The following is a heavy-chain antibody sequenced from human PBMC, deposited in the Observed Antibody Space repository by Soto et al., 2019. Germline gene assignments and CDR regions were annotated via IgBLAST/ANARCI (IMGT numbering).Heavy chain of an antibody. CDR2: IHYSGNT. V-gene: IGHV4-59*01. D-gene: IGHD3-22*01. CDR3: ARHDYSDRAFDL. Sequence: HSETLSLTCIFSGEALTNNVWTWFRQSPGKGLEWIGLIHYSGNTNYAPSLKSRVTLSTDTSRNRFSLKLTSVTAADTAFYYCARHDYSDRAFDLWGQGKMVTVSS. J-gene: IGHJ3*01. CDR1: GEALTNNV.